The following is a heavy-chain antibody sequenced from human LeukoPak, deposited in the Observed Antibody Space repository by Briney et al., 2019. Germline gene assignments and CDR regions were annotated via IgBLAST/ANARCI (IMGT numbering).Heavy chain of an antibody. Sequence: SETPSLTCTASGGSISGYYWSWVRQPAGKGLEWVGRIYTSGSTNYNPSLKGRVTMSVDTSKNQFSLQLSSVTAADTAVYYCARTSPRHGGFDLWGQGTMVSVSS. CDR3: ARTSPRHGGFDL. V-gene: IGHV4-4*07. J-gene: IGHJ3*01. CDR2: IYTSGST. CDR1: GGSISGYY. D-gene: IGHD2-15*01.